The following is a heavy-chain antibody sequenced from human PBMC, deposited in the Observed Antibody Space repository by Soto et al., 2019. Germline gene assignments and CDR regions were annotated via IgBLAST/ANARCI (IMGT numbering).Heavy chain of an antibody. V-gene: IGHV3-30*03. CDR3: ARGTIVARQHLDY. CDR2: ISIRGGDE. D-gene: IGHD6-6*01. CDR1: GFTFSSYA. J-gene: IGHJ4*02. Sequence: QVQLVESGGGVVHPGKSLRLSCAASGFTFSSYAMHWARQAPGKGLEWVTVISIRGGDEYYAESVRGRFTISRDDSKNTLYLQMDSLRVEDTAVYYCARGTIVARQHLDYWGQGTLVTVSS.